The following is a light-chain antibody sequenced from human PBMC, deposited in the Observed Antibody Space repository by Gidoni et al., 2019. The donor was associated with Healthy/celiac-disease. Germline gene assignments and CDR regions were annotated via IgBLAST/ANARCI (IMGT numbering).Light chain of an antibody. CDR1: QSISSY. Sequence: ITCRASQSISSYLNWYQQKPGKAPKLLIYAASSLQSGVPSRFSGSGSGTDFTRTISSLQPEDFATYDCQQSYSTPFMYTFGQGTKLEIK. CDR2: AAS. J-gene: IGKJ2*01. V-gene: IGKV1-39*01. CDR3: QQSYSTPFMYT.